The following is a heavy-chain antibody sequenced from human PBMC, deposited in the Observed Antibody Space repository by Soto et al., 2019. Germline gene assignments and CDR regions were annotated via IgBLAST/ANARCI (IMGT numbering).Heavy chain of an antibody. CDR1: GFTVSTKY. Sequence: GGSLRLSCAASGFTVSTKYMSWVRQAPGKGLEWVSVIYSGGSTFYADSVRGRFTISRDNSKNTVNLQMNSLRAEDTAVYYCARGPWVADYWGQGTLVTVSS. CDR3: ARGPWVADY. D-gene: IGHD3-16*01. V-gene: IGHV3-66*01. CDR2: IYSGGST. J-gene: IGHJ4*02.